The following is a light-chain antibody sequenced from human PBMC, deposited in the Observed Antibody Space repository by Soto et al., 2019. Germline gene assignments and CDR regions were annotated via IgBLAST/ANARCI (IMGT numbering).Light chain of an antibody. CDR1: QSVLYSSNNKNY. J-gene: IGKJ2*01. CDR3: QQYESTPPT. CDR2: WAS. V-gene: IGKV4-1*01. Sequence: DIVMTQSPDSLAVSLGERATINCKSNQSVLYSSNNKNYLAWYQQRPGQPPKLLIYWASTRESWVPDRFSGSGSGTDFTLTITSLQAEDVAVYYCQQYESTPPTFGQGTKLEIK.